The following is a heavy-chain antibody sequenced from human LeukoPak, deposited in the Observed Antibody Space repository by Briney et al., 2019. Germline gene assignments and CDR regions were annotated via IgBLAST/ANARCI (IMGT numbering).Heavy chain of an antibody. V-gene: IGHV4-34*01. J-gene: IGHJ4*02. Sequence: SETLSLTCAVYGGSFSGYYWSWIRQPPGKGLEWIGEINHSGSTNYNPSLKSRVTISVDTSKNQFSLKLSSVTAADTAVYYCARGVSPDYDFWSGYYYYFDYWGQGTLVTVSS. CDR2: INHSGST. CDR1: GGSFSGYY. D-gene: IGHD3-3*01. CDR3: ARGVSPDYDFWSGYYYYFDY.